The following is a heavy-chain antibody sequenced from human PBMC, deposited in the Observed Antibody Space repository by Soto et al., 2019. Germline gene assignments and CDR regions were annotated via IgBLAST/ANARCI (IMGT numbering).Heavy chain of an antibody. CDR3: ARIGFDGH. CDR1: GYTFTSYG. V-gene: IGHV1-18*01. Sequence: QVQLVQSGSEIKKPGASVKVSCKAFGYTFTSYGTGWVRQDPGQGLEWMGWISVYNDNTNYAQNFQGRVTMPTETSSSTAYMELRSLKSDDTAVYYCARIGFDGHWGQGTLVTVSS. D-gene: IGHD3-9*01. CDR2: ISVYNDNT. J-gene: IGHJ1*01.